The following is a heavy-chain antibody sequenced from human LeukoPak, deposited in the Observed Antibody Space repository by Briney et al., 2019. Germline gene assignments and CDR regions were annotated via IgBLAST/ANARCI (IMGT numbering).Heavy chain of an antibody. Sequence: GGSLRLSCAASGFTFSSYSMNWVRQAPGKGLEWVSYISSSSSTIYYADSVKGRFTISRDNAKNSLYLQMNSLRAEDTAVYYCAKVSFRGYSYDAFDYWGQGTLVTVSS. J-gene: IGHJ4*02. D-gene: IGHD5-18*01. CDR1: GFTFSSYS. CDR3: AKVSFRGYSYDAFDY. CDR2: ISSSSSTI. V-gene: IGHV3-48*01.